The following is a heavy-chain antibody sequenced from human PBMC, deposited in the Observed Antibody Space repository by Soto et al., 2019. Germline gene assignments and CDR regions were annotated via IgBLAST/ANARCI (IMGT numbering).Heavy chain of an antibody. CDR3: ARRHCSSSSCYGGGWFDP. CDR2: ISTYNGNT. Sequence: QVQLVQSGAEVKKSGASVKVSCKASGYTFTSYGVSWVRQAPGQGLEWMGWISTYNGNTNYAQKFRGRVNMTTYTSTTTAYMELRSLRSDDTAGYYCARRHCSSSSCYGGGWFDPWGQGTLVTVSS. J-gene: IGHJ5*02. V-gene: IGHV1-18*04. D-gene: IGHD2-2*01. CDR1: GYTFTSYG.